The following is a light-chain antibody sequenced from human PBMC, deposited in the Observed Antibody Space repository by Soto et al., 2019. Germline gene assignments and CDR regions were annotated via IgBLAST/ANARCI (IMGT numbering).Light chain of an antibody. CDR1: SSDVGSYNL. CDR2: EGS. Sequence: QSALTQPASVSGSPGQSITISCTGTSSDVGSYNLVSWYQQHPGKATKLMIYEGSQRPSGVSNRFSGSKAGNTASLTISGLQAEDEADYYCGSYAGSSDVVFGGGTKVTVL. V-gene: IGLV2-23*01. J-gene: IGLJ2*01. CDR3: GSYAGSSDVV.